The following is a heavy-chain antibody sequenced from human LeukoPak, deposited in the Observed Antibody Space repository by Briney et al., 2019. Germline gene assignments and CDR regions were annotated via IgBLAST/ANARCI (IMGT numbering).Heavy chain of an antibody. V-gene: IGHV3-7*01. D-gene: IGHD1-14*01. CDR2: INQGGSDK. CDR1: GFTFSGHW. Sequence: PGGSLRLSCAASGFTFSGHWMSWVRQAPGKGLEWVANINQGGSDKYYVDSVKGRFTISRDNANNLLYLQMNSLRGEDTAVYYCTRDRSRAEDDWGQGTLVTFSS. J-gene: IGHJ4*02. CDR3: TRDRSRAEDD.